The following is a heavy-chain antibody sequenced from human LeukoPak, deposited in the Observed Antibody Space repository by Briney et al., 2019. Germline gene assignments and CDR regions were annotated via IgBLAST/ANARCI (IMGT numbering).Heavy chain of an antibody. D-gene: IGHD3-3*01. V-gene: IGHV3-23*01. CDR1: GFTFSSYA. J-gene: IGHJ6*03. CDR2: ISGSGGST. CDR3: ARETIQNYYYYMDV. Sequence: GGSLRLSCAASGFTFSSYAMSWVRQAPGKGLEWVSAISGSGGSTYYADSVKGRFTISRDNSKNTLYLQMNSLRAEDTAVYYCARETIQNYYYYMDVWGKGTTVTVSS.